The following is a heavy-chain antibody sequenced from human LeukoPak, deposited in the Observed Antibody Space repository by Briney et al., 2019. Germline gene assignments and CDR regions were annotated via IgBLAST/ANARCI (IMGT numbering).Heavy chain of an antibody. CDR1: GGTFSSYA. CDR2: IIPILGIA. CDR3: ARDRVELWLFDY. Sequence: SVKVSYKASGGTFSSYAISWVRQAPGQGLEWMGRIIPILGIANYAQKFQGRVTITADKSTSTAYMELSSLRSEDTAVYYCARDRVELWLFDYWGQGTLVTVSS. D-gene: IGHD5-18*01. J-gene: IGHJ4*02. V-gene: IGHV1-69*04.